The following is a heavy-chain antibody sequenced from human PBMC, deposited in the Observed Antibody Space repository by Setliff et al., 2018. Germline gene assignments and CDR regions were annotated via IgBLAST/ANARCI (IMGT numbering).Heavy chain of an antibody. CDR1: GGSFSGYY. CDR2: INHSGST. V-gene: IGHV4-34*01. CDR3: ASLGMTTMMDWYFDL. Sequence: SETLSLTCAVYGGSFSGYYWSWIRQPPGKGLEWIGEINHSGSTNYNPSLKSRVTISIDTSKNQFSLKLSSVTAADTAVYYCASLGMTTMMDWYFDLWGRGTLGTVSS. D-gene: IGHD4-4*01. J-gene: IGHJ2*01.